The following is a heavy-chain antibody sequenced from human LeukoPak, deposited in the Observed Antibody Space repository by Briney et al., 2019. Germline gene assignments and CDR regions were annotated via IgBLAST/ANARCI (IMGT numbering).Heavy chain of an antibody. D-gene: IGHD1-26*01. J-gene: IGHJ4*02. CDR1: GFTFSSNW. CDR2: SNEDGSTT. V-gene: IGHV3-74*01. Sequence: GGSLRLSCAASGFTFSSNWMHWVRQAPGKGLVWVSRSNEDGSTTNYADSVKGRFTISRDNAKNTLYLQMNSLTAEDTAVYYCVRDLGGRSGHWGQGALVTVSS. CDR3: VRDLGGRSGH.